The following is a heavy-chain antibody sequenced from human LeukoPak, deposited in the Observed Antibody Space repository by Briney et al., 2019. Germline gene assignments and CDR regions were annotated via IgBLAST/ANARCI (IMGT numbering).Heavy chain of an antibody. D-gene: IGHD3-3*01. J-gene: IGHJ4*02. CDR2: IYYSGST. CDR3: AREHLTIFGVVDY. CDR1: GGSISSGDYY. V-gene: IGHV4-30-4*08. Sequence: SQTLSLTCTVSGGSISSGDYYWSWIRQPPGKGLEWIGYIYYSGSTYYNPSLKSRVTISVDTSKNQFSLKLSSVTAADTAVYHCAREHLTIFGVVDYWGQGTLVTVSS.